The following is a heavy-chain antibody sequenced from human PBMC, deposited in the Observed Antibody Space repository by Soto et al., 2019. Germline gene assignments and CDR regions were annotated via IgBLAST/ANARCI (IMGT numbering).Heavy chain of an antibody. CDR2: ISYDGSNK. D-gene: IGHD2-2*01. CDR3: AKDLGEVVPAAIDFYYYGMDV. Sequence: GGSLRLSCAASGFTFSSYGMHWVRQAPGKGLEWVAVISYDGSNKYYADSVKGRFTISRDNSKNTLYLQMNSLRAEDTAVYYCAKDLGEVVPAAIDFYYYGMDVWGQGTTVTVSS. CDR1: GFTFSSYG. J-gene: IGHJ6*02. V-gene: IGHV3-30*18.